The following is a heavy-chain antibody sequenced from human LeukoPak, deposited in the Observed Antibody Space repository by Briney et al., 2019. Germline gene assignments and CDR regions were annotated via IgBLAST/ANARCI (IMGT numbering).Heavy chain of an antibody. J-gene: IGHJ4*02. D-gene: IGHD6-19*01. V-gene: IGHV3-33*01. CDR1: GLAFRSYG. CDR3: LRVSPPSIAMAVYYFDY. CDR2: IWVDGNYE. Sequence: SLRRSCAASGLAFRSYGMHWVRQATGKGLEWVALIWVDGNYEYYADSMTGRFTISRDTSKNTLSLQMNSLRVEHTAVYSCLRVSPPSIAMAVYYFDYWGQGTLVTVSS.